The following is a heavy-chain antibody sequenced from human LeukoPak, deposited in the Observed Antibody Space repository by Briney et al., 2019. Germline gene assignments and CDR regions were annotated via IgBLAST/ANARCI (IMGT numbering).Heavy chain of an antibody. CDR2: INHSGST. D-gene: IGHD3-10*01. V-gene: IGHV4-34*01. Sequence: SETLSLTCAVYGGSFSGYYWSWIRRPPGKGLEWIGEINHSGSTNYNPSLKSRVTISVDTSKNQFSLKLSSVTAADTAVYYCASSGGRDFGYWGQGTLVTVSS. J-gene: IGHJ4*02. CDR1: GGSFSGYY. CDR3: ASSGGRDFGY.